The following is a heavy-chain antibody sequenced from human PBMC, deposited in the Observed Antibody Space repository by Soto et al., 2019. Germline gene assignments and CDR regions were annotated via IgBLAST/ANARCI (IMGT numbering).Heavy chain of an antibody. J-gene: IGHJ3*02. D-gene: IGHD4-17*01. Sequence: PSETLSLTCAVSGGSISSGGYSWSWIRQPPGKGLEWIGYIYHSGSTYYNPSLKSRVTISVDRSKNQFSLKLSSVTAADTAVYYCARDNDYGDYVSAFDIWGQGPMVTVSS. V-gene: IGHV4-30-2*01. CDR2: IYHSGST. CDR3: ARDNDYGDYVSAFDI. CDR1: GGSISSGGYS.